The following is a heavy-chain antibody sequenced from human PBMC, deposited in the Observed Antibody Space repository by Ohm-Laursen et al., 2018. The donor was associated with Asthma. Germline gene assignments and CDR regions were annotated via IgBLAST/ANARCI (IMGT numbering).Heavy chain of an antibody. CDR2: ISFHGYNQ. CDR3: ARDVMEWYLPAFDF. CDR1: GFTFSSYG. J-gene: IGHJ4*02. V-gene: IGHV3-30*03. Sequence: RSLRLSCSATGFTFSSYGMHWVRQAPGKGLELVAIISFHGYNQYYTDSVRGRFTISRDDSKNTLYLQMNSLRPDDTAVYYCARDVMEWYLPAFDFWGQGTLVTVSS. D-gene: IGHD3-3*01.